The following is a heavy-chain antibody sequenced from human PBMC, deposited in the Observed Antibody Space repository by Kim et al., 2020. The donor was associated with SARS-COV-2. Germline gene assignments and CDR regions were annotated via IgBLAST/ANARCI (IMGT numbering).Heavy chain of an antibody. CDR1: DGSISSHY. J-gene: IGHJ5*02. CDR3: AKLGYCRSASCRGFDP. V-gene: IGHV4-59*08. CDR2: IYSSGSA. Sequence: SETLSLTCTLSDGSISSHYWSWIRQPPGKGLEWIGYIYSSGSANYNPSLKSRVTMSADTSKNQISLKLTSVTAADTAVYYCAKLGYCRSASCRGFDPWGQGTLVTVSS. D-gene: IGHD2-2*03.